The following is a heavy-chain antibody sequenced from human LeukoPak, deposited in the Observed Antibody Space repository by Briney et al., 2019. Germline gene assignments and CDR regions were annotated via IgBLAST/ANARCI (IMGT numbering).Heavy chain of an antibody. CDR1: GFTFSDYY. CDR3: ARDLLSKSRLHEGSMDV. D-gene: IGHD3-10*01. J-gene: IGHJ6*03. V-gene: IGHV3-11*04. Sequence: KSGGSLRLSCAASGFTFSDYYMSWIRQAPGKGLEWVSYISSSGSTIYYADSVKGRFTISRDNAKNSLYLQMNSLRAEDTAVYYCARDLLSKSRLHEGSMDVWGKGTTVTISS. CDR2: ISSSGSTI.